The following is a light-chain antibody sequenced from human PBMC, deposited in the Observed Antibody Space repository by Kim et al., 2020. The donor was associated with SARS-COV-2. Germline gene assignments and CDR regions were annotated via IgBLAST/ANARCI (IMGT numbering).Light chain of an antibody. J-gene: IGLJ2*01. V-gene: IGLV3-27*01. CDR2: KDS. Sequence: SYELTQPSSVSVSPGQTARITCSGDVLAKKYARWFQQKPGQAPVLVIYKDSERPSGIPERFSGSSSGTTVTLTISGAQVEDEADYYCYSAADVVFGGGTQLTVL. CDR1: VLAKKY. CDR3: YSAADVV.